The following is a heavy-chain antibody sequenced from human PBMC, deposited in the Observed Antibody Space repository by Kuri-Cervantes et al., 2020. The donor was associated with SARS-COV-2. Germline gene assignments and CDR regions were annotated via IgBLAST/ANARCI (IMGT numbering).Heavy chain of an antibody. D-gene: IGHD4-11*01. J-gene: IGHJ4*02. CDR3: AKDRMTTLTPHDY. Sequence: GGSLRLSCAASGFTFSSYGMHWVRQAPGKGLEWVAFIRYDGSNKYYADSVKGRFTISRDNSKNTLYLQMNSLRAEDTAVYYCAKDRMTTLTPHDYWGQGTLVTVSS. V-gene: IGHV3-30*02. CDR2: IRYDGSNK. CDR1: GFTFSSYG.